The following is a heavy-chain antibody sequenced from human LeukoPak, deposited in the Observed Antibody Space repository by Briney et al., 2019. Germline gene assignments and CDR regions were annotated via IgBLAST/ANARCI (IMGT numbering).Heavy chain of an antibody. CDR2: INHSGST. V-gene: IGHV4-34*01. Sequence: SETLSLTCAVYGGSFSGYHWSWIRQPTGKGLEWIGEINHSGSTNYNPSLKSRVTISVDMSKNQFSLKLTSVTAADTAVYYCASRYHPPAAMAASSSWFDPWGQGTLVTVSS. CDR1: GGSFSGYH. J-gene: IGHJ5*02. CDR3: ASRYHPPAAMAASSSWFDP. D-gene: IGHD2-2*01.